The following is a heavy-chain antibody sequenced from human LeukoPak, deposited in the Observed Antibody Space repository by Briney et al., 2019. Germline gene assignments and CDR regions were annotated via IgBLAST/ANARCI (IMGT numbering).Heavy chain of an antibody. CDR3: ARHIEAATALHY. CDR1: GFTFSDYY. CDR2: ITSSGSTI. D-gene: IGHD2-21*01. Sequence: GGSLRLSCAASGFTFSDYYMSWIRQAPGKGVEWISYITSSGSTIYYTDSVKGRFTVSRDNAKNSLYLQMNSLRAEDTAVYFCARHIEAATALHYWGQGTLVTVSS. V-gene: IGHV3-11*01. J-gene: IGHJ4*02.